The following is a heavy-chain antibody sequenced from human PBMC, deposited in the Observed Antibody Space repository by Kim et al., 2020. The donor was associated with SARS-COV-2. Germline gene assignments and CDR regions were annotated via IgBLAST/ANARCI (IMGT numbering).Heavy chain of an antibody. Sequence: AAPVKGRFPISRADSKNTLYLQMNSLKTEDKAVYYCTTGYMVRGVIYIDYWGQGTLVTVSS. CDR3: TTGYMVRGVIYIDY. J-gene: IGHJ4*02. D-gene: IGHD3-10*01. V-gene: IGHV3-15*01.